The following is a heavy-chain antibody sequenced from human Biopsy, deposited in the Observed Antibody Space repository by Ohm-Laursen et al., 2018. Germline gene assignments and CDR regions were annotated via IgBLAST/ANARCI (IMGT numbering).Heavy chain of an antibody. J-gene: IGHJ4*02. CDR1: GGSINSYY. D-gene: IGHD3-16*01. V-gene: IGHV4-59*08. CDR2: IYYTGST. CDR3: ARRDYRHGFKFDF. Sequence: SETLSLTCTVSGGSINSYYWSWIRQPPGKGLEWIGYIYYTGSTNYSPSLESRVIMSVDTSKNQFSLRLSSVTAADTAVYYCARRDYRHGFKFDFWGQGTLVTVSS.